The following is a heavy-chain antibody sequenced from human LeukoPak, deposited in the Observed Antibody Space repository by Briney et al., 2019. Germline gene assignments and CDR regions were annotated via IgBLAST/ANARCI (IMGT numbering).Heavy chain of an antibody. CDR3: AKDRGTMIVVVIPVGTDAFDI. CDR1: GFAFSSYT. D-gene: IGHD3-22*01. J-gene: IGHJ3*02. V-gene: IGHV3-21*04. Sequence: GGSLRLSCTASGFAFSSYTMNWVRQAPGKGLEWVCSISPSSSDIYYTDSVKGRFTISRGNAKNSLYLQMNSLRAEDTAVYYCAKDRGTMIVVVIPVGTDAFDIWGQGTMVTVSS. CDR2: ISPSSSDI.